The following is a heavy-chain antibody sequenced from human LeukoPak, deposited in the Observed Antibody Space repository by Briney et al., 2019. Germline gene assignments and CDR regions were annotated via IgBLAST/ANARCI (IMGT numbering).Heavy chain of an antibody. J-gene: IGHJ4*02. CDR2: INPNSGGT. Sequence: ASVKVSCKASGCTFTGYYMHWVRQAPGQGLEWMGWINPNSGGTNYAQKFQGRVTMTRDTSISTAYMEPSRLRSDDTAVYYCARAAPIAAAGTLWGVFDYWGQGTLVTVSS. CDR1: GCTFTGYY. V-gene: IGHV1-2*02. D-gene: IGHD6-13*01. CDR3: ARAAPIAAAGTLWGVFDY.